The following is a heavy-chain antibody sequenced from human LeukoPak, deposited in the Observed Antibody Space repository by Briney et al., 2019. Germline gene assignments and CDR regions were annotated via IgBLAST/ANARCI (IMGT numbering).Heavy chain of an antibody. CDR3: ASGRYYGSGSYL. CDR2: ISSSGSTI. J-gene: IGHJ4*02. Sequence: GGPLRLSCAASGFTFSDYYMSGIRQAQGKGWGWFSYISSSGSTIYYADSVKGRFTISRDNAKNSLYLQMNSLRAEDTAVYYCASGRYYGSGSYLWGQGTLVTVSS. V-gene: IGHV3-11*01. CDR1: GFTFSDYY. D-gene: IGHD3-10*01.